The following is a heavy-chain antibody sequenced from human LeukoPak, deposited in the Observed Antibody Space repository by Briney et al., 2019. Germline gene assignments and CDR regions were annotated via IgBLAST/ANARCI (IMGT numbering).Heavy chain of an antibody. D-gene: IGHD3-10*01. CDR3: AKDLGQLLWSSYAFDI. J-gene: IGHJ3*02. V-gene: IGHV3-30*18. Sequence: GGSLRLSCAASGFTFSSYGMHWVRQAPGKGLEWVAVISYDGSNKYYADSVKGRFTISRDNSKNTLYLQMNSLRAEDTAVYYCAKDLGQLLWSSYAFDIWGQGTMVTVSS. CDR1: GFTFSSYG. CDR2: ISYDGSNK.